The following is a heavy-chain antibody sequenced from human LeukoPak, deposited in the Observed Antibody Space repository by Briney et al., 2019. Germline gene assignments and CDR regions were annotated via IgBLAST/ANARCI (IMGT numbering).Heavy chain of an antibody. CDR3: ARGFHYYDSSGYYYQHYYFDY. CDR1: GGSISSSSYY. D-gene: IGHD3-22*01. V-gene: IGHV4-39*07. J-gene: IGHJ4*02. Sequence: SETLSLTCTVSGGSISSSSYYWGWIRQPPGKGLEWIGEINHSGSTNYNPSLKGRVTISVDTSKNQFSLKLSSVTAADTAVYYCARGFHYYDSSGYYYQHYYFDYWGQGTLVTVSS. CDR2: INHSGST.